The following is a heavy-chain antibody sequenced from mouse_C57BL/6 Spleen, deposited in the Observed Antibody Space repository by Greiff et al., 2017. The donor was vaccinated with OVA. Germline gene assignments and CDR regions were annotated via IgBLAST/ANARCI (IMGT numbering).Heavy chain of an antibody. CDR3: ARTLYYDYDDVPFAY. Sequence: QVQLQQSGAELVRPGTSVKVSCKASGYAFTNYLIEWVKQRPGQGLEWIGVINPGSGGTNYNEKFKGKATLTADKSSSTAYMQLSSLTSEDSAVYFCARTLYYDYDDVPFAYWGQGTLVTVSA. CDR2: INPGSGGT. V-gene: IGHV1-54*01. J-gene: IGHJ3*01. D-gene: IGHD2-4*01. CDR1: GYAFTNYL.